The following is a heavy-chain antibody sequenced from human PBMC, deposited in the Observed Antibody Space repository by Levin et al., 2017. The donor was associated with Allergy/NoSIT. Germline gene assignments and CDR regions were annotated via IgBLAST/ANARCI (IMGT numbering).Heavy chain of an antibody. CDR1: GFTFSSYS. CDR2: ISSSSSYI. V-gene: IGHV3-21*01. Sequence: MSGGPLRLSCAPSGFTFSSYSMNWVRQAPGKGLEWVSSISSSSSYIYYADSAKGRFTISRDNATNSLYLQMNSLRAEDTAVYYCARDSEDYDFWRGPENPPDWFDPWGQGTLVTVSS. CDR3: ARDSEDYDFWRGPENPPDWFDP. D-gene: IGHD3-3*01. J-gene: IGHJ5*02.